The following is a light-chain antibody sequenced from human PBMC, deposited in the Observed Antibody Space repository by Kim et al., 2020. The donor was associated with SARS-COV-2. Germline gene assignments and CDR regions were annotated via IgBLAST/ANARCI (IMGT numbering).Light chain of an antibody. CDR3: QQYDGSRT. V-gene: IGKV3-20*01. CDR2: GLS. Sequence: EIVLTQSPGTLSLSPGERATLSCRASQSVTMNSLAWYQQKAGQAPRLLIYGLSIRATDIPDRFSGSGFGTDFTLTISRLEPEDFAVYYCQQYDGSRTFGQGTKVEIK. J-gene: IGKJ1*01. CDR1: QSVTMNS.